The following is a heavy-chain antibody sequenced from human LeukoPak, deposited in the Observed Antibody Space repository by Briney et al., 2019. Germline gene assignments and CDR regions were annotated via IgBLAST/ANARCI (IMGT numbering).Heavy chain of an antibody. CDR2: ISSSSSYI. V-gene: IGHV3-21*04. D-gene: IGHD6-19*01. CDR3: AKNRLALPGRILDYGMDV. CDR1: GFTFSSYS. Sequence: GGSLRLSCAASGFTFSSYSMNWVRQAPGKGLEWVSSISSSSSYIYYADSVKGRFTISRDNSKNTLYLQMNSLRAEDTAVYYCAKNRLALPGRILDYGMDVWGQGTTVTVSS. J-gene: IGHJ6*02.